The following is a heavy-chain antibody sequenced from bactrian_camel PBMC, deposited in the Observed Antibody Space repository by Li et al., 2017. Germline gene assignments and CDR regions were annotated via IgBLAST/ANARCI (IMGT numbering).Heavy chain of an antibody. CDR2: LDSDGEMT. J-gene: IGHJ4*01. CDR1: GFTFSLNA. CDR3: ATSL. Sequence: DVQLVESGGGLVQPGGSLRLSCAASGFTFSLNAMSWVRQAPGKEREGVAALDSDGEMTYADSVKGRFTISRDNAKNTLYLQMNSLKTEDTAVYYCATSLWGQGTQVTVS. V-gene: IGHV3S31*01.